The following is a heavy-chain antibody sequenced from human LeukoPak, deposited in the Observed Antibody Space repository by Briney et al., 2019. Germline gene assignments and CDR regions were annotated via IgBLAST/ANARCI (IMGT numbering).Heavy chain of an antibody. V-gene: IGHV4-38-2*01. CDR2: IYHSGST. J-gene: IGHJ4*02. CDR3: ARGPTVEYFDH. D-gene: IGHD4-23*01. Sequence: SETLSLTCAVSGYSISSGYYWGWIRQPPGKGLEWIGSIYHSGSTSYNASLKSRVTISIHMSKNQLSLRLNSVTAADTAVYYCARGPTVEYFDHWGQGTLVTVSS. CDR1: GYSISSGYY.